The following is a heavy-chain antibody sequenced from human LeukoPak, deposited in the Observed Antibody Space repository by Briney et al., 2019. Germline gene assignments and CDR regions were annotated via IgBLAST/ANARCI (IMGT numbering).Heavy chain of an antibody. CDR2: INPNSGGT. V-gene: IGHV1-2*02. J-gene: IGHJ4*02. CDR1: GYTFTGYY. D-gene: IGHD6-13*01. Sequence: ASVKVSCKASGYTFTGYYMHWVRQAPGQGLEWMGWINPNSGGTNYAQKCQGRVTMTRDTSISTAYMELSRLRSDDTAVYYCARCRSSGWYGLAYFDYGSQGTLVTVSS. CDR3: ARCRSSGWYGLAYFDY.